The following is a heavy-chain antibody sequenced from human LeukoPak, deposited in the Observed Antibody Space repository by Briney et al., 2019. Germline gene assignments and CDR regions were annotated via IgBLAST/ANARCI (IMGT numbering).Heavy chain of an antibody. CDR2: IWYDGSNK. CDR1: GFTFSNYW. V-gene: IGHV3-33*08. CDR3: ARDTRIAAAGSLPYYYYYGMDV. D-gene: IGHD6-13*01. J-gene: IGHJ6*02. Sequence: GGSLRLSCVASGFTFSNYWMHWVRQAPGKGLEWVAVIWYDGSNKYYADSVKGRFTISRDNSKNTLYLQMNSLRAEDTAVYYCARDTRIAAAGSLPYYYYYGMDVWGQGTTVTVSS.